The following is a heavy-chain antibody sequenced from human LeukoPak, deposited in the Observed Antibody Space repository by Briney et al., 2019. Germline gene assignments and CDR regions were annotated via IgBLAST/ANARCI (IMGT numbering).Heavy chain of an antibody. D-gene: IGHD2-15*01. CDR3: ARARGWFNWFDP. CDR1: GGSISSYY. J-gene: IGHJ5*02. Sequence: PSETLSLTCTVSGGSISSYYWSWIRQPPGKGLEWIGYIYYSGSTNYNPSLKSRVTISVDTSKNQFSLKLSSVTAADTAVYYCARARGWFNWFDPWGQGTLVTVSS. CDR2: IYYSGST. V-gene: IGHV4-59*01.